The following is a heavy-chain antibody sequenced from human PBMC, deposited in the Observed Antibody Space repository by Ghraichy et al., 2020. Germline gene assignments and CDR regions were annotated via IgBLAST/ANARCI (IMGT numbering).Heavy chain of an antibody. V-gene: IGHV4-39*01. J-gene: IGHJ4*02. CDR3: ARPSGIAVAAAFDY. Sequence: SETLSLTCTVSGGSISSSSYHWGWIRQPPGKGLEWIGSIYYSGSTYYNPSLKSRVTISVDTSKNQFSLKLSSVTAADTAVYYCARPSGIAVAAAFDYWGQGTLVTVSS. CDR2: IYYSGST. D-gene: IGHD6-19*01. CDR1: GGSISSSSYH.